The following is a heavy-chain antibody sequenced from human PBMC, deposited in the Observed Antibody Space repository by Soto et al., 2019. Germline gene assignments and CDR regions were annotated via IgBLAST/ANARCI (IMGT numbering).Heavy chain of an antibody. CDR1: GGSISSSSYY. V-gene: IGHV4-39*07. CDR2: IYYSGST. CDR3: TRGGDAYKNGH. D-gene: IGHD2-21*01. Sequence: PSETLSLTCTVSGGSISSSSYYWGWIRQPPGKGLEWIGSIYYSGSTYYNPSLKSRVTMSVDTSKNQFSLKLTSVNAADTAVYYCTRGGDAYKNGHWGQGTLVTAPQ. J-gene: IGHJ4*02.